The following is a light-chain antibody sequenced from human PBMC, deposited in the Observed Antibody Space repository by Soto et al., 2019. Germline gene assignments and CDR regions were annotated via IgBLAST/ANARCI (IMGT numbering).Light chain of an antibody. J-gene: IGKJ1*01. V-gene: IGKV1D-12*01. Sequence: IQMTQSPSSVSASVGDRVTITCQARRDISTWLAWYPQKPGKDPKLLIYSASALKRGVPSRFSGSGSGTDFALTVSSLQPEDFATYYCQQADTFPWTFGQGTKVEIK. CDR2: SAS. CDR1: RDISTW. CDR3: QQADTFPWT.